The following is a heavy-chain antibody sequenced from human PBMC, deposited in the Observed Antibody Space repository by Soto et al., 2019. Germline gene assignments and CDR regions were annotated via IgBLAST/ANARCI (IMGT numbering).Heavy chain of an antibody. J-gene: IGHJ6*02. CDR1: GYSFTDYH. V-gene: IGHV1-2*04. D-gene: IGHD2-8*01. CDR2: INPKSGGT. CDR3: ARGDSTDCSNGVCSFFYHHDMYV. Sequence: QVQLVQSGAEVKKPGASVKVSCKASGYSFTDYHIHWVRQAPGQGLEWLGRINPKSGGTSTAQKFQGWVTMTTDTFITTASMELTRLTPDDTAIYYCARGDSTDCSNGVCSFFYHHDMYVWGQVTTVTVSS.